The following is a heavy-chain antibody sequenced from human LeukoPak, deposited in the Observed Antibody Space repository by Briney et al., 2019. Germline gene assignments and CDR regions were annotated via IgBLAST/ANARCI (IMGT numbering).Heavy chain of an antibody. CDR1: GGSISGYY. D-gene: IGHD3-22*01. Sequence: SETLSLTCTVSGGSISGYYWSWIRQPPGKGLEWIGSIYNSGSTNYNPSLKSRVSMSVDTSKNQFSLKLSSVTAADTDIYYCARQGYDSSGYYYLVEFWGQGTLVTVSS. CDR2: IYNSGST. J-gene: IGHJ4*02. V-gene: IGHV4-59*08. CDR3: ARQGYDSSGYYYLVEF.